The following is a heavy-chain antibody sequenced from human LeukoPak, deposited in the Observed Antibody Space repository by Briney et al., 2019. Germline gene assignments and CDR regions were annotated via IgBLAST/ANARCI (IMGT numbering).Heavy chain of an antibody. V-gene: IGHV3-30-3*01. J-gene: IGHJ6*02. CDR1: GFTFSSYA. D-gene: IGHD2-21*02. CDR2: TSYDGSNK. Sequence: GGSLRLSCAASGFTFSSYAMHWVRQAPGKGLEWVAVTSYDGSNKYYADSVKGRFTISRDNAKNSLYLQMNSLRAEDTAVYYCAKDPNLAYCGGDCYYPSGMDVWGQGTTVTVSS. CDR3: AKDPNLAYCGGDCYYPSGMDV.